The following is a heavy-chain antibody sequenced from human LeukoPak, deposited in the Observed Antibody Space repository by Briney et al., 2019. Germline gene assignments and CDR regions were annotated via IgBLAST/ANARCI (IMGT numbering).Heavy chain of an antibody. V-gene: IGHV3-23*01. CDR2: IFQSGDTT. CDR1: GFTFSNYA. D-gene: IGHD5-24*01. J-gene: IGHJ4*02. Sequence: GGSLRLSCAASGFTFSNYAMTWVRQAPGKGLEWASSIFQSGDTTYYAGSVTGRFTISRHNSQNTLYLQMDSLRVEDTAVYYCAKDAIRGDGYWEFDYWGQGALVTVS. CDR3: AKDAIRGDGYWEFDY.